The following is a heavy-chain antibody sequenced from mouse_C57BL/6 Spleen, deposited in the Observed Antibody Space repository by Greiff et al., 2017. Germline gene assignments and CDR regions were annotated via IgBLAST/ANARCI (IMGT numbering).Heavy chain of an antibody. J-gene: IGHJ2*01. V-gene: IGHV14-1*01. CDR1: GFNIKDYY. Sequence: VQLQQSGAELVRSGASVKLSCTASGFNIKDYYMHWVKQRPEQGLEWIGRIDPEDGDTESAPKFQGKATMTADPSSNTAYLQLSSLTSEDTVVYYGIITTVVVDYWGRDATHTDSS. CDR3: IITTVVVDY. CDR2: IDPEDGDT. D-gene: IGHD1-1*01.